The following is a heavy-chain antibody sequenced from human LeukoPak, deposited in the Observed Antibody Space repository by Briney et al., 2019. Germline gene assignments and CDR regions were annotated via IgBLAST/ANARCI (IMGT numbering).Heavy chain of an antibody. Sequence: EGSLRLSCAASGFTFNNYAMTWVRQAPGKGLEWVSAISGSGGSTHYADSVKGRSTISRDNSKNTLYLLMNSLRAEDTALYYCANYYDSSGYRPFDYCGQGTLVTVSS. CDR2: ISGSGGST. D-gene: IGHD3-22*01. J-gene: IGHJ4*02. CDR3: ANYYDSSGYRPFDY. CDR1: GFTFNNYA. V-gene: IGHV3-23*01.